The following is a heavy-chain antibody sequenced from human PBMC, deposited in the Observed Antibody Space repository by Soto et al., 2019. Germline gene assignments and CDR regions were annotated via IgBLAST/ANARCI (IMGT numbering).Heavy chain of an antibody. CDR2: ISAYNGNT. CDR1: GYTFTSYG. CDR3: ARDPQTYYYDSSGYEPLDY. D-gene: IGHD3-22*01. J-gene: IGHJ4*02. Sequence: QVQLVQSGAEVKKPGASVKVSCKASGYTFTSYGISWVRQAPGQGLEWMGWISAYNGNTNYAQKLQGRVTMTTDTSTSTAYMELRSLRSDDTAVYYCARDPQTYYYDSSGYEPLDYWGQGTLVTVSS. V-gene: IGHV1-18*01.